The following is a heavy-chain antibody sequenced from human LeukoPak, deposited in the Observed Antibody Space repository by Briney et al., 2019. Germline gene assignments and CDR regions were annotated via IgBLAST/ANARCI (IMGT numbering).Heavy chain of an antibody. CDR1: GFTFSTYN. V-gene: IGHV3-48*02. Sequence: GGSLRLSCAASGFTFSTYNINWVRQAPGKGLEWVSYISSSSSTKYYAESVKGRFTISRDDAKNSLYLQMNSLRDEDTAVYYCARARWYCSITTCLNSFDYWGQGTLVTVSS. D-gene: IGHD2-2*01. J-gene: IGHJ4*02. CDR2: ISSSSSTK. CDR3: ARARWYCSITTCLNSFDY.